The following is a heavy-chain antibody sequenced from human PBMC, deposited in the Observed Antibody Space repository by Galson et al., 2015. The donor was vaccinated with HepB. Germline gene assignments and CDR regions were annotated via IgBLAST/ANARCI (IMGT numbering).Heavy chain of an antibody. CDR2: ISGDSDRT. Sequence: SLRLSCAGSGFTFRRYALIWVRQAPGKGPEWVSGISGDSDRTYYADPVKGRFTISRDNSKSMLFLQMSSLRAEDTALYYWARGWSMAVAGSDYWGQGTLVTVSS. D-gene: IGHD6-19*01. J-gene: IGHJ4*02. CDR3: ARGWSMAVAGSDY. CDR1: GFTFRRYA. V-gene: IGHV3-23*01.